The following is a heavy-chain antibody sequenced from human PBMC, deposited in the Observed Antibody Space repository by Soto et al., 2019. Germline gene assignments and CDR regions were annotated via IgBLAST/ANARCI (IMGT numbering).Heavy chain of an antibody. CDR1: GVTFSKFI. J-gene: IGHJ6*02. Sequence: QVQLEQSGGEVKKPGSSVKVSCKASGVTFSKFIMTWVRQAPGLGLEWVGGIIPIFGTANYAQKSQGRVTITADESTSTSYLEVSNLRSEDTAAYYCAKVRYSSPMGYYYGMDVWGQGTAVTVSS. V-gene: IGHV1-69*01. CDR2: IIPIFGTA. CDR3: AKVRYSSPMGYYYGMDV. D-gene: IGHD6-19*01.